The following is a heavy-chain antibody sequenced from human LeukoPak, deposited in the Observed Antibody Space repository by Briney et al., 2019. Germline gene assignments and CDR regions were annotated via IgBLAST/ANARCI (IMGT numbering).Heavy chain of an antibody. J-gene: IGHJ3*02. D-gene: IGHD6-19*01. CDR3: ARHPPRDSSGNDAFDI. Sequence: ETLSLTCTVSGGSMSDHYWSWIRQPPGQGLEWIAYIFPTRSTSYNPSLKSRVTISIDTYQNHFSLRLSSVTAADTAMYYCARHPPRDSSGNDAFDIWGQGTMVTVSS. V-gene: IGHV4-59*08. CDR2: IFPTRST. CDR1: GGSMSDHY.